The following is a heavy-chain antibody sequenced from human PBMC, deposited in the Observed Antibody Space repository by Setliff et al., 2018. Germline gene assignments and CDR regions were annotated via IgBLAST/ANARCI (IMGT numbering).Heavy chain of an antibody. Sequence: PSETLSLTCSVYGESFSNNYWGWIRQSPGKGLEWIGSMYYSGSTYYNPSLEGRVTLSVDTTKNQFSLKLTSMTAADTAVYFCARHLLVQGTYHFDYWGQGSPVTVSS. CDR1: GESFSNNY. D-gene: IGHD3-10*01. V-gene: IGHV4-39*01. CDR3: ARHLLVQGTYHFDY. J-gene: IGHJ4*02. CDR2: MYYSGST.